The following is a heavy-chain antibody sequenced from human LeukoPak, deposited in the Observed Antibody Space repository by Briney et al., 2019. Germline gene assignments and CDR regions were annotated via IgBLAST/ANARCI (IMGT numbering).Heavy chain of an antibody. CDR1: GFTFSNYE. D-gene: IGHD2/OR15-2a*01. J-gene: IGHJ1*01. CDR3: ARGRIGSQD. Sequence: PGGSPRLSCAASGFTFSNYEMNWVRQAPGKGLEWVSYITSGGSAIHYADSVKGRFTISRDNTKNSLYLQMNSLRAEDTAVYFCARGRIGSQDWGQGTLVTVSS. V-gene: IGHV3-48*03. CDR2: ITSGGSAI.